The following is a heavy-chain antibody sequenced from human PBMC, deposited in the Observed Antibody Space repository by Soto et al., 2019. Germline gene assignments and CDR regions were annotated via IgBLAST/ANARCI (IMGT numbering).Heavy chain of an antibody. D-gene: IGHD3-22*01. CDR3: ATTHYYDSSGDAFDI. V-gene: IGHV3-23*01. J-gene: IGHJ3*02. CDR1: GFTFSSYA. Sequence: GGSLRLSCAASGFTFSSYAMSWVRQAPGKGLEWVSAISGSGGSTCYADSVKGRFTISRDNSKNTLYLQMNSLRAEDTAVYYCATTHYYDSSGDAFDIWGQGTMVTVSS. CDR2: ISGSGGST.